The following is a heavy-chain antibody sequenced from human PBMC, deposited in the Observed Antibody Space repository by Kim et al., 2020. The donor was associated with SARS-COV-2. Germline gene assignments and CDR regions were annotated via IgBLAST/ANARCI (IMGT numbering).Heavy chain of an antibody. CDR3: TTDAPALYYGSGSYSY. Sequence: GGSLRLSCAASGFTFSNAWMSWVRQAPGKGLEWVGRIKSKTDGGTTDYAAPVKGRFTISRDDSKNTLYLQMNSLKTEDTAVYYCTTDAPALYYGSGSYSYWGQGTLVTVSS. V-gene: IGHV3-15*01. J-gene: IGHJ4*02. D-gene: IGHD3-10*01. CDR1: GFTFSNAW. CDR2: IKSKTDGGTT.